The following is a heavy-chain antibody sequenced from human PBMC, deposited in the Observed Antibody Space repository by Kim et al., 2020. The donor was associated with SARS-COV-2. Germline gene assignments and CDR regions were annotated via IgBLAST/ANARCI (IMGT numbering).Heavy chain of an antibody. D-gene: IGHD1-1*01. CDR3: VFYHNYCQYCLDV. V-gene: IGHV2-5*02. CDR1: GFSLTTYGLG. J-gene: IGHJ4*02. Sequence: SGPTLVNPTQTLTLTCSFSGFSLTTYGLGVGWIRQPPGKALEWVAVIYWDDDKRYNPSLKSRLTITKDTSKNQVVLTMTNMDPVDTAKYYCVFYHNYCQYCLDVWGQGSPVSVSS. CDR2: IYWDDDK.